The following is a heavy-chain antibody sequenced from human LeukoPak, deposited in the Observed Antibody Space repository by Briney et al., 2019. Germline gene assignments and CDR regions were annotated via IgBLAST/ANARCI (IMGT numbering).Heavy chain of an antibody. CDR1: GGSFSGYY. Sequence: SETLSLTCAVYGGSFSGYYWSWIRQPPGKGLEWIGEINHSGSTNYNPSLKGRVTISVDTSKNQFSLKLSSVAAADTAVYYCARGGSYYDYVWGSYRFLEKYYFDYWGQGTLVTVSS. V-gene: IGHV4-34*01. D-gene: IGHD3-16*02. J-gene: IGHJ4*02. CDR2: INHSGST. CDR3: ARGGSYYDYVWGSYRFLEKYYFDY.